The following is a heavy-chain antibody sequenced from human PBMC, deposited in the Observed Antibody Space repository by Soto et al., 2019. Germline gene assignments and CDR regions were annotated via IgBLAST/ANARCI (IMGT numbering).Heavy chain of an antibody. Sequence: SETLSLTCTVSGGSISSSSYYWGWIRQPPGKGLEWIGSIYYSGSTYYNPSLKSRVTISVDTSKNQFSLKLSSVTAADTAVYYCARHVHVNDILTGYYFFDYWGKGTLVTVSS. J-gene: IGHJ4*02. CDR2: IYYSGST. V-gene: IGHV4-39*01. CDR1: GGSISSSSYY. D-gene: IGHD3-9*01. CDR3: ARHVHVNDILTGYYFFDY.